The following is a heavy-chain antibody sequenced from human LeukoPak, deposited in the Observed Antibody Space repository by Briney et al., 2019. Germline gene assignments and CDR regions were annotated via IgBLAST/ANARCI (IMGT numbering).Heavy chain of an antibody. CDR1: GYTFSSYG. D-gene: IGHD3-16*01. Sequence: GASVKVSCKASGYTFSSYGISWVRQAPGQGLEWMGWISANNGNTKYAQNLQGRVTMTTDTSTSTAYMELRSLRSDDTAVYYCARKGITSDYYYCYMDVWGKGTTVTVSS. J-gene: IGHJ6*03. V-gene: IGHV1-18*01. CDR3: ARKGITSDYYYCYMDV. CDR2: ISANNGNT.